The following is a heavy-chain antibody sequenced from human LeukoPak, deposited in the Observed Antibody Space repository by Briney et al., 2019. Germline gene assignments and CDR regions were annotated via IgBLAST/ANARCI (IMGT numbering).Heavy chain of an antibody. CDR2: INGNGGST. J-gene: IGHJ4*02. V-gene: IGHV3-23*01. CDR1: GFTFSSYA. D-gene: IGHD6-19*01. CDR3: AKSRSGWYVFDY. Sequence: PPGGSLRLSCAASGFTFSSYAMSWVRQAPGKGLEWVTVINGNGGSTYYADSVKGRFTISRDNSKNTLYLQMNSLRAEDTAVYYCAKSRSGWYVFDYWGQGTLVTVSS.